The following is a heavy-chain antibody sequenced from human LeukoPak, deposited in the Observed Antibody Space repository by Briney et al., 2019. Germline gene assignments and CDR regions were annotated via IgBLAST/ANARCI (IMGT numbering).Heavy chain of an antibody. J-gene: IGHJ4*02. Sequence: ASVKVSCKASGYTFTSYYMYWVRQAPGQGLEWMGIINPSGGSTSYAQKFQGRVTMTRDTSTSTVYMELSSLRSEDTAVYYCARDRTKGIAAAGIDYWGQGTLVTVSS. CDR3: ARDRTKGIAAAGIDY. CDR1: GYTFTSYY. D-gene: IGHD6-13*01. CDR2: INPSGGST. V-gene: IGHV1-46*01.